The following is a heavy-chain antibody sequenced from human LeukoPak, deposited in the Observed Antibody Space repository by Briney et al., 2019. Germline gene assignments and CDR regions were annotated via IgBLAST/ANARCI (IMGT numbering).Heavy chain of an antibody. J-gene: IGHJ4*02. D-gene: IGHD2-15*01. CDR3: ARERGYYCSGGSCYFDY. V-gene: IGHV5-51*01. CDR1: GYSFTNYW. Sequence: PRESLKISCKGSGYSFTNYWIGWVRQMPGKGLEWMGIIYPGDSDTRYSPSFQGQVTISADKSISTAYLQWSSLKASDTAMYYCARERGYYCSGGSCYFDYWGQGTLVTVSS. CDR2: IYPGDSDT.